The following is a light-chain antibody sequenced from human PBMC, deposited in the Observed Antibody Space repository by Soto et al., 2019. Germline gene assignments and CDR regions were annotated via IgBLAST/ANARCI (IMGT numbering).Light chain of an antibody. CDR2: DVA. Sequence: QSVLTQPASVSDSPGQSITISCTGTSSDVGGSNFVSWYQQHPGKPPKLIIYDVANRPSGVSNRFSGSKSGSTASLIISRLQTEDEAIYFCSSYTSNSRVFGTGTKVTVL. CDR3: SSYTSNSRV. J-gene: IGLJ1*01. V-gene: IGLV2-14*03. CDR1: SSDVGGSNF.